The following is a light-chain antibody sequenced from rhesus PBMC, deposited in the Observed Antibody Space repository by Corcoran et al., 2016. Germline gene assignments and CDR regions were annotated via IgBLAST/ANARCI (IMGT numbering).Light chain of an antibody. CDR2: KAS. V-gene: IGKV1-22*01. Sequence: DIQMTQSPSSLSASVGDTVTITCRASQGISSWLAWYQQKPGKAPKLLIYKASSLQSGVPSRVRGSGSGTDFTLTISSLQSEDFATYYCQQYSSRPSFGQGTKVEIK. CDR1: QGISSW. CDR3: QQYSSRPS. J-gene: IGKJ2*01.